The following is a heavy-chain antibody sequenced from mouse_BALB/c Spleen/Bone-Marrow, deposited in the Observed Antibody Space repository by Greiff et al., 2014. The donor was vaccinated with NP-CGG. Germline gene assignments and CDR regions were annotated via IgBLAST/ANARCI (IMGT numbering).Heavy chain of an antibody. CDR1: GFTLSSYG. D-gene: IGHD2-4*01. Sequence: EVQRVESGGDLVKPGGSLKLSCAASGFTLSSYGMSWVRQTPDKRLEWVATISSGGSYTYYPDSVKGRFTISRDNAKNTLYLQMSSLKSEDTAMYYCARQTYYDYDGYFDYWGQGTTLTVSS. V-gene: IGHV5-6*01. CDR2: ISSGGSYT. CDR3: ARQTYYDYDGYFDY. J-gene: IGHJ2*01.